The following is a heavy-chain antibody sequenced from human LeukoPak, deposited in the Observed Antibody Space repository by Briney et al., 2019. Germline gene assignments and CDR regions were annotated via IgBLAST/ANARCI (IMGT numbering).Heavy chain of an antibody. J-gene: IGHJ6*02. CDR2: ISSSTTYM. D-gene: IGHD1-1*01. V-gene: IGHV3-21*01. CDR3: ARPFARTGTLYGMDV. Sequence: GRTLRLSCAASGFAFSSFSMNWVRQAPGKGLEWVSSISSSTTYMYYADSVRGRFTISRDNAKSSLYLQMNSLRDEDTAVYYCARPFARTGTLYGMDVWGQGTTVTVSS. CDR1: GFAFSSFS.